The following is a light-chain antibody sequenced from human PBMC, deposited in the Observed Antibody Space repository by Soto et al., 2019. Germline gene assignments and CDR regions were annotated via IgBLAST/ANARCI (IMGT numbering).Light chain of an antibody. CDR3: QQYNSYSFT. J-gene: IGKJ4*01. V-gene: IGKV1-5*01. CDR2: DAS. CDR1: QSIGSW. Sequence: DIQMTQSPSTLSTSVGERVTITCLASQSIGSWLAWYQQKPGKAPKLLISDASSWQRGVPSSFGGSGSGTDFTLTIISLQPEDFATYYCQQYNSYSFTFGGGTKVELK.